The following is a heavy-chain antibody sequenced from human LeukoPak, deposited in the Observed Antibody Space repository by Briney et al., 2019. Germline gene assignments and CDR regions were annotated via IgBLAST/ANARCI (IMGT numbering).Heavy chain of an antibody. J-gene: IGHJ4*02. V-gene: IGHV1-18*04. CDR1: GYTFTSYG. CDR3: ARTIRGYSYGSTVDY. CDR2: ISAYNGNT. Sequence: ASVKVSCKASGYTFTSYGISWVRQAPGHGLGGWGWISAYNGNTNYAQKLQGRVTMTTDTSTSTAYMELRSLRSDDTAVYYCARTIRGYSYGSTVDYWGQRTLVTVSS. D-gene: IGHD5-18*01.